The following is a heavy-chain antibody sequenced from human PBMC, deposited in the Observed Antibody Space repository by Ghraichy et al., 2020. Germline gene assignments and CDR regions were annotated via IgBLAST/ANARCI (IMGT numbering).Heavy chain of an antibody. J-gene: IGHJ6*02. Sequence: GGSLRLPCAASGFTFSTYGMHWVRQAPGKGLEWVAFIRYDGSNKYYADSVKGRFTISRDSSKNTLGLQMDSLRPVDTAVYYCAKGASIVGAHYGMDFWGQRTTVTVSS. CDR2: IRYDGSNK. D-gene: IGHD1-26*01. CDR1: GFTFSTYG. CDR3: AKGASIVGAHYGMDF. V-gene: IGHV3-30*02.